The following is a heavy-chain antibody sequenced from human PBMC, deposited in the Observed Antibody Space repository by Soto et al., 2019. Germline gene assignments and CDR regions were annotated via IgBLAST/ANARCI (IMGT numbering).Heavy chain of an antibody. J-gene: IGHJ4*02. CDR2: INSDGSST. Sequence: SCKASGYTFTIYYMHWVRQAPGKGLVWVSRINSDGSSTSYADSVKGRFTISRDNAKNKLYLQMNSLRAEDTAVYYCARVSFLRYFDWLPIDYWGQGTLVTVSS. V-gene: IGHV3-74*01. CDR3: ARVSFLRYFDWLPIDY. CDR1: GYTFTIYY. D-gene: IGHD3-9*01.